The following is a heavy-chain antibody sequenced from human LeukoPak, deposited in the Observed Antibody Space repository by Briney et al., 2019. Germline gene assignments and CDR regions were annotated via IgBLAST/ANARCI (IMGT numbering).Heavy chain of an antibody. J-gene: IGHJ5*02. CDR3: AKDTTPPKAGFDP. D-gene: IGHD1-14*01. Sequence: PGGSLRLSCAASGFTFNSYGMHWVRQAPGKGLEWVAFIRYDGSNKYYADSVKGRFTISRDNSKYTLYLQMNSLRAEDTSIYFCAKDTTPPKAGFDPWGQGTLVTVSS. CDR1: GFTFNSYG. CDR2: IRYDGSNK. V-gene: IGHV3-30*02.